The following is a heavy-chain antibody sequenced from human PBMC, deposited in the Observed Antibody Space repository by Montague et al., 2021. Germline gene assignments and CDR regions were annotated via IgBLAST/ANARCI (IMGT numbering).Heavy chain of an antibody. J-gene: IGHJ4*02. CDR3: AHRNNTSVIDY. D-gene: IGHD2-2*01. CDR1: GFSLSTNGAG. CDR2: LYWDDDK. Sequence: PAPVKPTQTLTLTCTFSGFSLSTNGAGVGWFRQPPGKALDWLALLYWDDDKRYSPSLKNRLTVTKDTSKNQVVLTVTNMDPVDTATYYCAHRNNTSVIDYWGQGTMVTVSS. V-gene: IGHV2-5*02.